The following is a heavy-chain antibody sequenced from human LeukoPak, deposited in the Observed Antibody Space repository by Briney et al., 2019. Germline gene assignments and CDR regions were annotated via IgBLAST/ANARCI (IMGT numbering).Heavy chain of an antibody. CDR2: THSSGGT. CDR3: TREGKDSSYGGGLDV. CDR1: GFTGSHNY. V-gene: IGHV3-53*01. Sequence: GGSLRLSCAASGFTGSHNYMSWVRQAPGKGLEWVSATHSSGGTYYADSVKGRFTISRDNSRNTVYLQMNSLRVEDTAVYYCTREGKDSSYGGGLDVWGQGTTVTVSS. J-gene: IGHJ6*02. D-gene: IGHD2-2*01.